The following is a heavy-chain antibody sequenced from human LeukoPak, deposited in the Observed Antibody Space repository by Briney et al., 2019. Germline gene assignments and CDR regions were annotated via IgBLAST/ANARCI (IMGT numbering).Heavy chain of an antibody. CDR3: AREHGGVGATKNY. V-gene: IGHV3-74*01. CDR1: GFTFSSYW. J-gene: IGHJ4*02. Sequence: GGSLRLSCAASGFTFSSYWMHWVRQAPGKGLVWVSRINSDGSSTSYADSVKGRFTISRDNAKNSLYLQMNSLRAEDTAVYYCAREHGGVGATKNYWGQGTLVTVSS. D-gene: IGHD1-26*01. CDR2: INSDGSST.